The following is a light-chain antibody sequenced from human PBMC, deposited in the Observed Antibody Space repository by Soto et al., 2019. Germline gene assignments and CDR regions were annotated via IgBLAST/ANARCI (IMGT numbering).Light chain of an antibody. CDR3: SSYTTSGTYV. CDR1: ISDVGGYDF. J-gene: IGLJ1*01. CDR2: DVS. Sequence: QSALTQPASVSGSPGQSITISCTGTISDVGGYDFVSWYQHRPGKAPKLMIYDVSYRPSGVSNRFSGSKSGNTASLTVSGLQADDECDYYCSSYTTSGTYVFGTGNKLTVL. V-gene: IGLV2-14*03.